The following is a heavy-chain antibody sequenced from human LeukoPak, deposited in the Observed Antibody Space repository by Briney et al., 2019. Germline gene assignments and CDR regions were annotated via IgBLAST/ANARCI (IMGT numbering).Heavy chain of an antibody. CDR3: ARVTIFGVVIIPLHFDY. Sequence: ASVKVSCKACGYTFTSYGISWVRQATGQGLEWMGWISAYNGNTNYAQKLQGRVTMTTDTSTSTAYMELRSLRSDDTAVYYCARVTIFGVVIIPLHFDYWGQGTLVTVSS. J-gene: IGHJ4*02. D-gene: IGHD3-3*01. V-gene: IGHV1-18*01. CDR2: ISAYNGNT. CDR1: GYTFTSYG.